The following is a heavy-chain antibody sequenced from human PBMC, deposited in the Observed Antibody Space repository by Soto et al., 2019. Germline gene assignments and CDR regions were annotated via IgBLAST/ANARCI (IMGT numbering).Heavy chain of an antibody. Sequence: SETLSLTCTVSGGSISSYYWSWIRQPPGKGLEWIGYIYYSGSTNYNPSLKSRVTISVDTSKNQFSLKLSSVTAADTAVYYCARAEKDSSGWYYFDYWGQGTLVTVSS. D-gene: IGHD6-19*01. CDR2: IYYSGST. J-gene: IGHJ4*02. V-gene: IGHV4-59*01. CDR1: GGSISSYY. CDR3: ARAEKDSSGWYYFDY.